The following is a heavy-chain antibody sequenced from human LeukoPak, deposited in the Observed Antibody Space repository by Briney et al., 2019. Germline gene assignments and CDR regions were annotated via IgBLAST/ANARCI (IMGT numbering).Heavy chain of an antibody. CDR2: IYSGGST. CDR1: GFTVSSNY. V-gene: IGHV3-53*01. CDR3: AIGTVTDFDY. D-gene: IGHD4-17*01. Sequence: GGSLRLSRAASGFTVSSNYMSWVRQAPGKGLEWVSVIYSGGSTYYADSVKGRFTISRDNSKNTLYLQMNSLRAEDTAVYYCAIGTVTDFDYWGQGTLVTVSS. J-gene: IGHJ4*02.